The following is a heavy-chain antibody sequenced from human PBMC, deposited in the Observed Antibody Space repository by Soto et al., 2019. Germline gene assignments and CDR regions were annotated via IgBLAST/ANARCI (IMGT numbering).Heavy chain of an antibody. V-gene: IGHV1-69*01. CDR2: IIPIFGTA. D-gene: IGHD2-15*01. J-gene: IGHJ6*02. CDR3: ARSLVAADRGMYYYYYGMDV. Sequence: QVQLVQSGAEVKKPGSSVKVSCKASGGTFSSYAISWVRQAPGQGLEWMGGIIPIFGTANYAQKFQGRVTITADESTSTAYMELSSLRSEDTAVYYCARSLVAADRGMYYYYYGMDVWGQGTTVTVSS. CDR1: GGTFSSYA.